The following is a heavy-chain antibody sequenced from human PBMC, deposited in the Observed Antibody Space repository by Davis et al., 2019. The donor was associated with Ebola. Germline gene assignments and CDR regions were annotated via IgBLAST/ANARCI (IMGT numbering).Heavy chain of an antibody. CDR1: GFTFSGYW. D-gene: IGHD4-23*01. V-gene: IGHV3-48*02. CDR3: ARALTTVVTPVDY. CDR2: ISSSSSTI. J-gene: IGHJ4*02. Sequence: GESLKISCAASGFTFSGYWMHWVRQAPGKGLEWVSYISSSSSTIYYADSVKGRFTISRDNAKNSLYLQMNSLRDEDTAVYYCARALTTVVTPVDYWGQGTLVTVSS.